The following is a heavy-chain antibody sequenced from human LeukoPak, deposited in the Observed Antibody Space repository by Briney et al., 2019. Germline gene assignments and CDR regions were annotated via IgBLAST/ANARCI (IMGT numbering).Heavy chain of an antibody. Sequence: PGGSLRLSCAASGFTVSSNYMSWVRQAPGKGLEWVSAIYTGGSTYYAGSVKGRFTISRDNSKNMLYLQMNSLRAEDTAVYYCARNLYYYDSSGYYYYWGQEPWSPSPQ. D-gene: IGHD3-22*01. V-gene: IGHV3-66*01. J-gene: IGHJ4*01. CDR2: IYTGGST. CDR3: ARNLYYYDSSGYYYY. CDR1: GFTVSSNY.